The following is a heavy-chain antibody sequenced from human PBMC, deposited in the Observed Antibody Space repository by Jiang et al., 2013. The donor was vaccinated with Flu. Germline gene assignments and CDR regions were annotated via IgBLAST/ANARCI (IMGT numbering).Heavy chain of an antibody. V-gene: IGHV1-46*01. D-gene: IGHD3-16*02. J-gene: IGHJ3*02. Sequence: GAEVKKPGASVKVSCKASGYTFTSYFMHWVRQAPGQGLEWMGIINPTDDTTTYAQEFQGRVTMTTDTSTSTAYMELRSLRSDDTAVYYCARDVPYYDYVWGSYRPRDDAFDIWGQGTMVTVSS. CDR3: ARDVPYYDYVWGSYRPRDDAFDI. CDR1: GYTFTSYF. CDR2: INPTDDTT.